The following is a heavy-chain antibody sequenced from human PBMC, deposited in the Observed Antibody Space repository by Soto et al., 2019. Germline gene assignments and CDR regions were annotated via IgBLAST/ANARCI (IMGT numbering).Heavy chain of an antibody. CDR3: ARGEQYSGRIFDY. D-gene: IGHD1-26*01. V-gene: IGHV6-1*01. Sequence: LSLTCGISGDSVSSNSAAWNWLRQSPSRGLEWLGRTYYRSKWYNDYAVSVESRITINPDTSKNHFSPQLNFVTPEDTAVYFCARGEQYSGRIFDYWGQGTLVTVSS. CDR1: GDSVSSNSAA. CDR2: TYYRSKWYN. J-gene: IGHJ4*02.